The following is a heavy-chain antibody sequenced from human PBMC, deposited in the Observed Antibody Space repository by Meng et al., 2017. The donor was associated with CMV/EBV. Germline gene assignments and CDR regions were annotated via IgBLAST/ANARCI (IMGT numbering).Heavy chain of an antibody. CDR3: ARTIAAAGNDYYGMDV. CDR1: GYSFTSYW. Sequence: GESLKISCKGSGYSFTSYWIGWVRQIPGKGLEWMGIIYPGDSDTRYSPSFQGQVTISADKYISTAYLQRSSLKASDTAMYYCARTIAAAGNDYYGMDVWGQGTTVTVSS. V-gene: IGHV5-51*01. CDR2: IYPGDSDT. D-gene: IGHD6-13*01. J-gene: IGHJ6*02.